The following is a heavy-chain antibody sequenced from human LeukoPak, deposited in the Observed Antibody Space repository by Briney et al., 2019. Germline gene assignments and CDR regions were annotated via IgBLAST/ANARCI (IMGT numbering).Heavy chain of an antibody. V-gene: IGHV3-23*01. Sequence: GGSLRLSCAASGFTFNNYAMNWVRQAPGKGLEWVAAVTGPADTTYYADSVKGRFTISRDSFKDTLYLQMNRLGAEDTALYYCANGAAIDHWGQATLVTVSS. J-gene: IGHJ4*02. CDR2: VTGPADTT. CDR1: GFTFNNYA. D-gene: IGHD3-10*01. CDR3: ANGAAIDH.